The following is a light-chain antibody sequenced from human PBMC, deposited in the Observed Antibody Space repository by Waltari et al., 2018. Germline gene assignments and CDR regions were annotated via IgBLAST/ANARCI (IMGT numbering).Light chain of an antibody. CDR3: QVWDANTDPGV. CDR1: NIDSKS. Sequence: SYVLTQPPSVSVAPGETARITCGGNNIDSKSVHWYRQRPGQAPLVVISYDNDRAAGIPERFSGSNSGNTATLTISRVEAGDEADYYCQVWDANTDPGVFGTGTEVTVL. J-gene: IGLJ1*01. CDR2: YDN. V-gene: IGLV3-21*01.